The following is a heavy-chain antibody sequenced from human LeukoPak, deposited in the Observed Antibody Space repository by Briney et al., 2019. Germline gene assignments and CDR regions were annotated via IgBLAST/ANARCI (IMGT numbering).Heavy chain of an antibody. CDR2: IYYSGST. D-gene: IGHD3-16*02. V-gene: IGHV4-39*07. J-gene: IGHJ4*02. CDR3: ARDGYYDYVWGSYRYTLDY. Sequence: SETLSLTCTVSGGSISSSSYYWGWIRQPPGKGLEWIGSIYYSGSTNYNPSLKSRVTISVDTSKNQFSLKLSSVTAADTAVYYCARDGYYDYVWGSYRYTLDYWGQGTLVTVSS. CDR1: GGSISSSSYY.